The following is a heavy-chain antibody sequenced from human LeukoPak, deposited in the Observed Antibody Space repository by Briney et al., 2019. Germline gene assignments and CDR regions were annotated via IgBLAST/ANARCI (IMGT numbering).Heavy chain of an antibody. V-gene: IGHV4-59*01. CDR3: AKGGGWLVAY. J-gene: IGHJ4*02. Sequence: SETLSLTCSVSGDSISNDHWNWIRQPPGKGLEWIGYIYDSGSTNYNPSLKSRVSISVDTSKNQISPRLSSVTAADTAVYYCAKGGGWLVAYWGQGTLVTVSS. CDR1: GDSISNDH. CDR2: IYDSGST. D-gene: IGHD6-19*01.